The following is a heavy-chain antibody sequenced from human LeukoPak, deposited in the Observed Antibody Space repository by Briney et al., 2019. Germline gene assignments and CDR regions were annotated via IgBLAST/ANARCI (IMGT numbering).Heavy chain of an antibody. CDR2: ITPIFGTA. CDR3: ARERIQLQLGSYYYYGMDV. Sequence: VKVSCKASGGTFSSYDISWVRQAPGQGLEWMGGITPIFGTAKYAQKFQGRVTITAVESMSTAYMELSSLRSEDTAVYYCARERIQLQLGSYYYYGMDVWGQGTTVTVSS. V-gene: IGHV1-69*13. CDR1: GGTFSSYD. J-gene: IGHJ6*01. D-gene: IGHD5-18*01.